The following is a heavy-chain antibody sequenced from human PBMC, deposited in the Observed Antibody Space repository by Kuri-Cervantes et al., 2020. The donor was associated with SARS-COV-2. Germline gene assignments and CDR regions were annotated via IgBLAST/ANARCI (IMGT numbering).Heavy chain of an antibody. V-gene: IGHV3-21*01. CDR3: AKVLGGYNHGRLFDL. CDR2: ISDTAFFI. Sequence: ETLSLTCAASGFTFSSYAMSWVRQAPGKGLEWIASISDTAFFIYYADSVKGRFTISRDNARNSLSLQLNGLRVEDTALYYCAKVLGGYNHGRLFDLWGRGTLVTVSS. J-gene: IGHJ4*02. CDR1: GFTFSSYA. D-gene: IGHD5-18*01.